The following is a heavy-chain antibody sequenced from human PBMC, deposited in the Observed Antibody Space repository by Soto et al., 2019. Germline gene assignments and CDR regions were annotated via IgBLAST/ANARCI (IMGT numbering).Heavy chain of an antibody. CDR1: GGSISYYH. V-gene: IGHV4-4*07. CDR3: ARARFGEVLLFDY. D-gene: IGHD3-10*01. J-gene: IGHJ4*02. Sequence: SQTLSLTGTVSGGSISYYHWSWILQPAGKGLEWIGRIYSSGSTKYNPALKSRVTMSVDTSKNQFSLKLNSVTAADTAVYYCARARFGEVLLFDYWGQGTLVTVSS. CDR2: IYSSGST.